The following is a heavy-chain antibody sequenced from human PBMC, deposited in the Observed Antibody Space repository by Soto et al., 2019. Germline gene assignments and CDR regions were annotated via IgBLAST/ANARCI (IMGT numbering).Heavy chain of an antibody. D-gene: IGHD3-3*01. CDR2: IKDDGSER. J-gene: IGHJ4*02. V-gene: IGHV3-7*03. Sequence: GSLRLSCAVSGFSFGSYWMSWVRQAPGKGLEWLASIKDDGSERYYLDSVKGRFTISRDNAKDSLSLQMNSLRGEDTAFYYCARDVGPVTIFGEALSGYFDFWGQGTLVTVSS. CDR3: ARDVGPVTIFGEALSGYFDF. CDR1: GFSFGSYW.